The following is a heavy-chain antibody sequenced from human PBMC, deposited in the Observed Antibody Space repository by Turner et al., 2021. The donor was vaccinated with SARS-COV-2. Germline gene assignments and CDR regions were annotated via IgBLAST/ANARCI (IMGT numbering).Heavy chain of an antibody. J-gene: IGHJ4*02. V-gene: IGHV1-2*02. CDR3: ARDAGYCTSTSCYTSDYFDY. CDR1: GYTFTGYS. CDR2: INPNSGGT. D-gene: IGHD2-2*02. Sequence: QVQLVQSGAEVKKPGASVKVSCKPSGYTFTGYSMHWVRQSPGQGLEWMAWINPNSGGTNYAQKFQVRVTMTRDTSISTAYMELSRLISDDTAVYYCARDAGYCTSTSCYTSDYFDYWGQGTLVTVSS.